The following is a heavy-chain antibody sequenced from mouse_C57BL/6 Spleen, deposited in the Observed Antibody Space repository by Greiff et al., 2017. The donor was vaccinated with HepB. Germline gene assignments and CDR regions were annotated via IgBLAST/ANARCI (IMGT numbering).Heavy chain of an antibody. V-gene: IGHV14-4*01. Sequence: VQLQQSGAELVRPGASVKLSCTASGFNIKDDYMHWVKQRPEQGLEWIGWIDPENGDTEYASKFQGKATITADTSSNTAYLQLSSLTSEDTAVYYCTTSLYYYGGSSLDYWGQGTTLTVSS. CDR2: IDPENGDT. CDR3: TTSLYYYGGSSLDY. D-gene: IGHD1-1*01. CDR1: GFNIKDDY. J-gene: IGHJ2*01.